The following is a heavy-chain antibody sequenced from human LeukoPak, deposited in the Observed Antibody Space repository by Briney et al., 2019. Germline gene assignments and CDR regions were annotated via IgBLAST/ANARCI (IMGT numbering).Heavy chain of an antibody. CDR3: ARGTGGIAAAGTNFDY. J-gene: IGHJ4*02. CDR2: IYSGGGT. V-gene: IGHV3-53*01. CDR1: GFTVSGNY. D-gene: IGHD6-13*01. Sequence: GGSLRLSCAASGFTVSGNYMTWVRQAPGKGLEGVSIIYSGGGTSYADSVKGRFTISRDNSKSTLYLQMNSLRAEDTAVYYCARGTGGIAAAGTNFDYWGQGTLVTVSS.